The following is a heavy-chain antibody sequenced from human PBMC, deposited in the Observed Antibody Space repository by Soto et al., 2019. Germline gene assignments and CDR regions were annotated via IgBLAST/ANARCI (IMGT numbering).Heavy chain of an antibody. J-gene: IGHJ3*02. V-gene: IGHV4-34*01. CDR3: ARRQDFDI. CDR2: INHSGST. CDR1: GGSFSGYY. Sequence: SETLSLTCAVYGGSFSGYYWSWIRQPPGKGLEWIGEINHSGSTNYNPSLKSRVTISVDTSKNQFSLKLSSVTAADTAVYYCARRQDFDISGQGTMVTLSS.